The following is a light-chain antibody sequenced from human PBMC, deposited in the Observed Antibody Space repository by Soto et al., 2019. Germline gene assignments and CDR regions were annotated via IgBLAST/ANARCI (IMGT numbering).Light chain of an antibody. J-gene: IGKJ1*01. CDR2: EAS. V-gene: IGKV1-5*03. CDR3: QQYNSYPWT. CDR1: QNITTF. Sequence: DIQMTQSPSTLSASVGDRVTITCRASQNITTFLAWCQQTPGKAPKLLIYEASTFESGVPSRFSGSGSGTEFTLTISSLQPDDFATYYGQQYNSYPWTFGRGTKVEVK.